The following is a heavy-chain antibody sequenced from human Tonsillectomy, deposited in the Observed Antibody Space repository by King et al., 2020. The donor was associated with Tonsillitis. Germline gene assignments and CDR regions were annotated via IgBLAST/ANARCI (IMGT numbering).Heavy chain of an antibody. D-gene: IGHD4-17*01. V-gene: IGHV1-2*04. J-gene: IGHJ2*01. CDR2: INPNSGGT. CDR3: ARADYGDYVRYFDL. Sequence: QLVQSGAEVRKPGASVKVSCKASGYTFTGYYMHWVRQAPGQGLEWMGWINPNSGGTNYAQKVQGWVTMTRDTSISTAYMELRSLRSDDTAVYYCARADYGDYVRYFDLWGRGTLVTVSS. CDR1: GYTFTGYY.